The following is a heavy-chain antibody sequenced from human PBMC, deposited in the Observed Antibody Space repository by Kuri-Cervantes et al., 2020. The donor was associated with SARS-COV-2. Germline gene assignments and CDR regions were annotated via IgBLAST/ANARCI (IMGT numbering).Heavy chain of an antibody. CDR1: GYSISSGYY. J-gene: IGHJ6*02. V-gene: IGHV4-38-2*01. CDR2: IYHSGST. CDR3: ARFSPPTNYYYYGMDV. Sequence: GSLRLSCAVSGYSISSGYYWSWIRQPPGKGLEWIGYIYHSGSTYYNPSLKSRVTISVDRSKNQFSLKLSSVTAADTAVYYCARFSPPTNYYYYGMDVWGQGTTVTVSS. D-gene: IGHD5-12*01.